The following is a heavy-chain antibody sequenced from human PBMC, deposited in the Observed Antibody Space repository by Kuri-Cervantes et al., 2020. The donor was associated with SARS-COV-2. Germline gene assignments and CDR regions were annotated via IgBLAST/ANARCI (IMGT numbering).Heavy chain of an antibody. CDR2: ISYDGSNK. V-gene: IGHV3-30-3*01. CDR3: ARYYRDAFDI. D-gene: IGHD3-10*01. CDR1: GFTFSSYA. Sequence: GKSLKISCAASGFTFSSYAMHWVRQAPGKGLEWVAVISYDGSNKYYADSVKGRFTISRDNSKNTLYLQMNSLRAEDTAVYYCARYYRDAFDIWGQGTMVTVSS. J-gene: IGHJ3*02.